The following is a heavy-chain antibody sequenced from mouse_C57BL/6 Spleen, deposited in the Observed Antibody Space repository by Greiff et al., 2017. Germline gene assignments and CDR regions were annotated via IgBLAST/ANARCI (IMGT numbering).Heavy chain of an antibody. CDR1: GFTFTSYW. V-gene: IGHV1-55*01. CDR2: IYPGSGSI. Sequence: QVQLQQPGAEFVKPGASVKMSCKASGFTFTSYWITWVNQGPGQGLEWVGDIYPGSGSINYNEKFKSKATLTVDTATNTAYMQLSSLTSEDSAVYYCARRGDPEIFAYWGQGTLVTVSA. CDR3: ARRGDPEIFAY. J-gene: IGHJ3*01.